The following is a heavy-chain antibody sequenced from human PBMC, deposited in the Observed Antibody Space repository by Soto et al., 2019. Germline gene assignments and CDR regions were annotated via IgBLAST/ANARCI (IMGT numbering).Heavy chain of an antibody. J-gene: IGHJ3*02. CDR3: ARGVSRWYANDAFDI. CDR2: IYYSGST. V-gene: IGHV4-59*08. CDR1: GGSISSYY. Sequence: QVQLQESGPGLVKPSETLSLTCTVSGGSISSYYWSWIRQPPGKGLEWSGYIYYSGSTNYNPSLKSRVTISVDTSKNQFPLKPRSVTAADTAVYYCARGVSRWYANDAFDIWGQGTMVSVSS. D-gene: IGHD6-13*01.